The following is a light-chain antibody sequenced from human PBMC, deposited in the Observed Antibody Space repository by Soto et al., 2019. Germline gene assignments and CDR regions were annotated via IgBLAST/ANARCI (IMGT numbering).Light chain of an antibody. CDR3: QQHSNWPRIT. CDR1: QSISSY. V-gene: IGKV3-11*01. CDR2: DAS. J-gene: IGKJ5*01. Sequence: EIVLTQSPATLSLSPGERATLSCRASQSISSYLAWYQQKPGQAPRLLIYDASNRATGIPARFSGSGSGTDFTLTISSLEPEDFAVYYCQQHSNWPRITFGQGTRLEMK.